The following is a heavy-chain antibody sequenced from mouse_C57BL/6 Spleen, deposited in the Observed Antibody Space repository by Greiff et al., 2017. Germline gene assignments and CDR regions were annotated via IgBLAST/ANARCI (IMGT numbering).Heavy chain of an antibody. D-gene: IGHD1-1*01. CDR3: ARESSSTVGFDY. J-gene: IGHJ2*01. CDR1: GYSITSGYY. CDR2: ISYDGSN. Sequence: VQLKESGPGLVKPSQSLSLTCSVTGYSITSGYYWNWIRQFPGNKLEWMGYISYDGSNNYNPSLKNRISITRDPSKNQFFLKLNSVTTEDTATYSCARESSSTVGFDYWGQGTTLTVSS. V-gene: IGHV3-6*01.